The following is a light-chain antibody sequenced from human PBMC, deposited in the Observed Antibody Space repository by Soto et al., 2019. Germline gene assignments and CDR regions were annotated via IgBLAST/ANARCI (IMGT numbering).Light chain of an antibody. CDR2: DVT. J-gene: IGLJ1*01. CDR3: NSHTRSSTYV. Sequence: QSALTQPASVSGSPGQSITISCTGTSSDVGGFNYVSWYQQHPGKAPKLMIYDVTNRPSGVSYRFSGSKSGNTASLTISGLQAEDEADYYCNSHTRSSTYVFGTGTNVTVL. CDR1: SSDVGGFNY. V-gene: IGLV2-14*03.